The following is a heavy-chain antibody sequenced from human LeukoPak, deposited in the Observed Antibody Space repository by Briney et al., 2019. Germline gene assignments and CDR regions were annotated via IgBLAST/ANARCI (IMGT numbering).Heavy chain of an antibody. CDR3: AKDLYSYVEYYYYYYMDV. CDR1: GFTFSHYG. J-gene: IGHJ6*03. D-gene: IGHD5-18*01. Sequence: GGSLRLSCAASGFTFSHYGMHWVRQAPGKGLEWVAVISYDGSNKYYADSVKGRFTISRDNSKNTLYLQMNSLRAEDTAVYYCAKDLYSYVEYYYYYYMDVWGKGTTVTVSS. V-gene: IGHV3-30*18. CDR2: ISYDGSNK.